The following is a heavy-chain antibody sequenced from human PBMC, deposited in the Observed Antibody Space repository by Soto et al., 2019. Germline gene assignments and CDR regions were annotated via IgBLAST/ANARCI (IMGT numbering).Heavy chain of an antibody. V-gene: IGHV4-59*02. CDR1: CASVSDYY. CDR2: IHYTGSG. Sequence: KTSETLSLTCTVSCASVSDYYWNWIRQPPGKGLEWIGYIHYTGSGNYNPSLKSRVTMSVDTSKNQFSLKMTSVTAADTAVYYCARWGEPAVKAFDIWGQGTMVTVSS. J-gene: IGHJ3*02. D-gene: IGHD2-21*01. CDR3: ARWGEPAVKAFDI.